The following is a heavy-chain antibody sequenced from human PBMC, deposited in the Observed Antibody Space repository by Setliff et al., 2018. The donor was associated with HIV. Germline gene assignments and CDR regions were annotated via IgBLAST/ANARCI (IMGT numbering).Heavy chain of an antibody. CDR3: ARGLYSGSHSGPGY. CDR2: ITGSSSHI. CDR1: GFTFSSYT. Sequence: PGGSLRLSCAASGFTFSSYTMNWVRQAPGKGLEWVSYITGSSSHIYYADSVKGRFTISRNNAKNSLYLQMNSLRAEDTAVYYCARGLYSGSHSGPGYWGQGTLVTVS. D-gene: IGHD1-26*01. V-gene: IGHV3-21*01. J-gene: IGHJ4*02.